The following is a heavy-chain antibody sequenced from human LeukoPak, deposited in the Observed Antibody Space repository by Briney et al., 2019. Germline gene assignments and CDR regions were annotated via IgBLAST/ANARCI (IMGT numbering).Heavy chain of an antibody. Sequence: ASVKVSCKASGYTFTGYYMHWVRQAPGQGLEWMGWINPNSGGTNYAQKFQGRVTMTRDTSISTAYMELSRLRSDDTAVYYCARDDIVVVPAGSLNWFDPWGQGTLVTVSS. J-gene: IGHJ5*02. CDR3: ARDDIVVVPAGSLNWFDP. V-gene: IGHV1-2*02. CDR1: GYTFTGYY. CDR2: INPNSGGT. D-gene: IGHD2-2*01.